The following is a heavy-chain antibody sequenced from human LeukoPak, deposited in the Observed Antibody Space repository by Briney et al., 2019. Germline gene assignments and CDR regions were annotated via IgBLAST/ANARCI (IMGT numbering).Heavy chain of an antibody. CDR1: RFTFGSYW. D-gene: IGHD6-19*01. Sequence: GGSLRLSCAASRFTFGSYWMTWVRQAPGKGLEWVANIKQDGTEKYYVDSVRGRFTISRDNVKKSLYLQMNSLRAEDTAVYYCAIARWYSSGWWTNDYWGQGTLVTVSS. CDR3: AIARWYSSGWWTNDY. CDR2: IKQDGTEK. J-gene: IGHJ4*02. V-gene: IGHV3-7*01.